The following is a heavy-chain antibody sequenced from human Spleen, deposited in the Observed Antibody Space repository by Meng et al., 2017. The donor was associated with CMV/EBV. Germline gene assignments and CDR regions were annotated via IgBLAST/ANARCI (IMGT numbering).Heavy chain of an antibody. D-gene: IGHD2-15*01. CDR1: GGTFSSYT. CDR3: ANIPQGGDIVMGGDY. Sequence: SGGTFSSYTISWVRQAPGQGLEWMGRIIPILGIANYAQKLQGRVTITADRSTSTAYMELSSLRSEDTAVYYCANIPQGGDIVMGGDYWGQGTLVTVSS. J-gene: IGHJ4*02. CDR2: IIPILGIA. V-gene: IGHV1-69*02.